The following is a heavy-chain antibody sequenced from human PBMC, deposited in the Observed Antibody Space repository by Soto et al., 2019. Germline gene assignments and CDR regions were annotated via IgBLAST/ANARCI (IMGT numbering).Heavy chain of an antibody. CDR1: GGTFSSYA. D-gene: IGHD3-16*01. CDR2: IIPIFGTA. V-gene: IGHV1-69*13. CDR3: TKGATSPFDS. J-gene: IGHJ4*02. Sequence: ASVKVSCKASGGTFSSYAISWVRQAPGQGLEWMGGIIPIFGTANYAQKFQGRVTITADESTSTAYMELSSLRSEDTAVYYCTKGATSPFDSWGQGTRVTVSS.